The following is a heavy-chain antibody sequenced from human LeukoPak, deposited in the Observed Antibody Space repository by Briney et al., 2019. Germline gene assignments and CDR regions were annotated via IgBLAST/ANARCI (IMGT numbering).Heavy chain of an antibody. CDR2: ISWNSGSI. J-gene: IGHJ4*02. D-gene: IGHD6-19*01. V-gene: IGHV3-9*01. CDR3: AKDRRSSAWNYFDN. CDR1: GFTFDDYA. Sequence: GESLRLSCAASGFTFDDYAMHWVRQAPGKGLEWVSGISWNSGSIGYADSVKGLFTISRDNAKNSLYLQMNSMRAEDTALYYCAKDRRSSAWNYFDNWGQGTLVTVSS.